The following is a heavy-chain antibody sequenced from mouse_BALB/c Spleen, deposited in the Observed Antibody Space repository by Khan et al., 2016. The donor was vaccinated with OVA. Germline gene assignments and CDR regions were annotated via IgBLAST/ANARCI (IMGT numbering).Heavy chain of an antibody. CDR1: GFTFTDYY. CDR2: IAKKADGYRT. V-gene: IGHV7-3*02. J-gene: IGHJ2*01. CDR3: ARDQVGSYFDY. D-gene: IGHD4-1*02. Sequence: EVKLVESGGGLVQPGGSLRLSCATSGFTFTDYYMTWVRQPPGEALEWLGFIAKKADGYRTEYSASVKGRFTISRDTSQNIIDLQMTTLSAEDSATYYCARDQVGSYFDYWGQGTTLTVSS.